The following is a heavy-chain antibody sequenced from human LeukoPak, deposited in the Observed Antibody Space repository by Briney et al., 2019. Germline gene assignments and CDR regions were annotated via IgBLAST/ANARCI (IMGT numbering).Heavy chain of an antibody. D-gene: IGHD3-9*01. V-gene: IGHV3-23*01. CDR3: AKDHPHVLRYFDWLPHDYYYYYMDV. Sequence: GGSLRLSCAASGFTFSSYAMSWVRQAPGKGLEWVSAISGSGGSTYYADSVKGRFTISRDNSKNTLYLQMNSLRAEDTAVYYCAKDHPHVLRYFDWLPHDYYYYYMDVWSKGTTVTVSS. CDR2: ISGSGGST. CDR1: GFTFSSYA. J-gene: IGHJ6*03.